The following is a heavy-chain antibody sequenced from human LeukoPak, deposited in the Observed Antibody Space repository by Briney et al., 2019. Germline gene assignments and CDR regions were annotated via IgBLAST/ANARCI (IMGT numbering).Heavy chain of an antibody. Sequence: SETLSLTCTVSGASISSSNYYWGWIRQPPSKGLEWIGSMYYSGSIFYNPSLKSRVTISINTSKTQFSLKVSSVTAADTAVYYCARTRVPGSYSPKGPFDYWGQGTLVTVSS. CDR3: ARTRVPGSYSPKGPFDY. D-gene: IGHD1-26*01. J-gene: IGHJ4*02. V-gene: IGHV4-39*07. CDR2: MYYSGSI. CDR1: GASISSSNYY.